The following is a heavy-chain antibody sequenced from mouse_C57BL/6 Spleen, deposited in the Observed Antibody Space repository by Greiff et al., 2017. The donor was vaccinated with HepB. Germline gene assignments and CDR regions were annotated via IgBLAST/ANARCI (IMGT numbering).Heavy chain of an antibody. CDR3: ARLITTVVATQGAMDY. CDR1: GYTFTDYY. CDR2: IYPGSGNT. Sequence: QVHVKQSGAELVRPGASVKLSCKASGYTFTDYYINWVKQRPGQGLEWIARIYPGSGNTYYNEKFKGKATLTAEKSSSTAYMQLSSLTSEDSAVYFCARLITTVVATQGAMDYWGQGTSVTVSS. D-gene: IGHD1-1*01. J-gene: IGHJ4*01. V-gene: IGHV1-76*01.